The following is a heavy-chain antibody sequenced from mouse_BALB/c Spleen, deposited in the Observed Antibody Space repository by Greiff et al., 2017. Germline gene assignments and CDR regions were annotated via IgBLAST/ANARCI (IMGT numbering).Heavy chain of an antibody. CDR3: AREGTTEFAY. CDR2: ISSGGST. V-gene: IGHV5-6-5*01. J-gene: IGHJ3*01. CDR1: GFTFSSYA. Sequence: EVNVVESGGGLVKPGGSLKLSCAASGFTFSSYAMSWVRQTPEKRLEWVASISSGGSTYYPDSVKGRFTISRDNARNILYLQMSSLRSEDTAMYYCAREGTTEFAYWGQGTLVTVSA. D-gene: IGHD1-1*01.